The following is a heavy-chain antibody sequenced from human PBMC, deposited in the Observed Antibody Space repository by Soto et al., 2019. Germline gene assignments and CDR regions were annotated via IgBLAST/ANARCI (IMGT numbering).Heavy chain of an antibody. CDR3: ARGAVPEPFDY. D-gene: IGHD2-2*01. V-gene: IGHV3-11*01. CDR2: ISSSGSTI. J-gene: IGHJ4*02. Sequence: GGSLRLSCAASGFTFSDYYMSWIRQAPGKGLEWVSFISSSGSTIYYAGSVKGRFTISRDNAKNSLYLQMNSLRAEDTAVYYCARGAVPEPFDYWGQGTLVTVSS. CDR1: GFTFSDYY.